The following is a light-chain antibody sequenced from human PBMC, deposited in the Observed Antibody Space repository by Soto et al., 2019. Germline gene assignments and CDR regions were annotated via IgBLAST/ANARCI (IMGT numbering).Light chain of an antibody. J-gene: IGLJ2*01. V-gene: IGLV1-40*01. CDR3: QSYDSSLSGSV. CDR2: GNS. CDR1: ISHIGAGYD. Sequence: QAVVTQPPSVSGAPGQRGTISCTGSISHIGAGYDVHWYQQLPGTAPKLLFYGNSNRPSGVPDRFSGSKSGTSASLAITGLQAEDEADYYCQSYDSSLSGSVFGGGTKLTVL.